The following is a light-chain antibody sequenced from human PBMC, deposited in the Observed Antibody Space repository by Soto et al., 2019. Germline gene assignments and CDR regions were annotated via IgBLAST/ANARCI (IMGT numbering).Light chain of an antibody. CDR3: QQYGSSPPLT. Sequence: DIVLTQSPCTLSLSPGERATLSCRAIQSITSSYLAWYQQKPGQAPRLLIYGASSRATGIPDRFSGSGSGTDFTLTISRLEPEDFAVYYCQQYGSSPPLTFGGGTKVDIK. CDR1: QSITSSY. V-gene: IGKV3-20*01. CDR2: GAS. J-gene: IGKJ4*01.